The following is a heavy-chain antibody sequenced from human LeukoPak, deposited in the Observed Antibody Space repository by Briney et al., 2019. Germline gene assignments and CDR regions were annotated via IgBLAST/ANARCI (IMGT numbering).Heavy chain of an antibody. D-gene: IGHD2-2*01. J-gene: IGHJ4*02. V-gene: IGHV3-53*01. CDR3: ARDLGYCSSTSCYGNWNYPYFDY. CDR1: GFTVSSNS. Sequence: GGSLRLSCTVSGFTVSSNSMSWVRQAPGKGLEWVSFIYSDNTHYSDSVKGRFTISRDNSKNTLYLQMNSLRAEDTAVYYCARDLGYCSSTSCYGNWNYPYFDYWGQGTLVTVSS. CDR2: IYSDNT.